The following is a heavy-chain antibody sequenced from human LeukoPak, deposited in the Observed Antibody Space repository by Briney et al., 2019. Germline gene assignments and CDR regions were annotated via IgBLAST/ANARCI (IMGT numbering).Heavy chain of an antibody. Sequence: ASVKVSCKASGYTFTNYGINWVRQAPGQGLEWMGRISAYDGNTNSAQKFQGRVTMTTDTSTNTAYMEVRSLRSDDTAIYYCAREGLGELTLDYWGQGTLVIVST. CDR1: GYTFTNYG. CDR3: AREGLGELTLDY. D-gene: IGHD3-16*01. V-gene: IGHV1-18*01. CDR2: ISAYDGNT. J-gene: IGHJ4*02.